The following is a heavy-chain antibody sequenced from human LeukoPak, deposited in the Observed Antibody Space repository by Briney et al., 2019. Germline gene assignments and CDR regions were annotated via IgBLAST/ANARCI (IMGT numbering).Heavy chain of an antibody. Sequence: ASVKVSCKASGYTFAGYYMHWVRQAPGQGLEWMGWINAGNGNTKYSQEFQGRVTITRDTSASTAYMELRSLRSDDTAVYYCARDTFYYYDSSGYYPGYWGQGTLVTVSS. D-gene: IGHD3-22*01. J-gene: IGHJ4*02. V-gene: IGHV1/OR15-3*02. CDR3: ARDTFYYYDSSGYYPGY. CDR2: INAGNGNT. CDR1: GYTFAGYY.